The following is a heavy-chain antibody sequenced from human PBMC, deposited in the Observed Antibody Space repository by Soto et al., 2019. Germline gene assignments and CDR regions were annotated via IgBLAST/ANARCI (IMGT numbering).Heavy chain of an antibody. D-gene: IGHD2-8*02. CDR2: ILVGGST. CDR1: GFICSSYD. CDR3: AKATATGGGAFEI. Sequence: GGSLRLSCAVSGFICSSYDMSWVRQAPGQGLEWVSTILVGGSTHYEDSVKGRFTISRDTSKNTVYLQMNSLTAGDTAVYYCAKATATGGGAFEIYGQGTMVTVSS. J-gene: IGHJ3*02. V-gene: IGHV3-23*01.